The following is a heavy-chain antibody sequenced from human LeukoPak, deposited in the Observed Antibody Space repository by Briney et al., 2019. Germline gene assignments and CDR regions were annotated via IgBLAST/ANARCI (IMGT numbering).Heavy chain of an antibody. J-gene: IGHJ4*02. D-gene: IGHD1-7*01. V-gene: IGHV3-21*01. CDR1: GFTFSSYS. CDR2: ISSSSSYI. CDR3: ARGRRSITGTQYYFDY. Sequence: KTGGSLRLSCAASGFTFSSYSMNWVRQAPGKGLEWVSSISSSSSYIYYADSVKGRFTISRDNAKNSLYLQMNSLRAEDTAVYYCARGRRSITGTQYYFDYWGQGTLVTVSS.